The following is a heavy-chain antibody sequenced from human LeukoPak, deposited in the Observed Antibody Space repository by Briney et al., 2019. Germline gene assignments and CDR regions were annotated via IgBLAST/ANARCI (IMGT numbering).Heavy chain of an antibody. V-gene: IGHV3-23*01. CDR3: AKFRLLRADYFDY. CDR1: GFTFSSYA. Sequence: PGGSLRLSCAASGFTFSSYAMSGVRQAPGKGLEWVSAISGSGGSTYYADSGKGRLTISRDNSKNTLYLQMNSLRAEDTAVYYCAKFRLLRADYFDYWGQGTLVTVSS. CDR2: ISGSGGST. D-gene: IGHD3-10*01. J-gene: IGHJ4*02.